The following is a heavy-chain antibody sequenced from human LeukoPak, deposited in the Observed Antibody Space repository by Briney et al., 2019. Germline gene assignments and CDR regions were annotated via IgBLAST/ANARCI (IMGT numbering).Heavy chain of an antibody. J-gene: IGHJ4*02. Sequence: GGSLRLSCAASGFTFSSYAMSWVRQAPGKGLEWVSAISGSGGSTYYADSVKGRFTISRDNSKNTLYLQMNSLRAEDTAVYYCASLGGRHYDSSGPFDYWGQGTLVTVSS. CDR3: ASLGGRHYDSSGPFDY. D-gene: IGHD3-22*01. V-gene: IGHV3-23*01. CDR1: GFTFSSYA. CDR2: ISGSGGST.